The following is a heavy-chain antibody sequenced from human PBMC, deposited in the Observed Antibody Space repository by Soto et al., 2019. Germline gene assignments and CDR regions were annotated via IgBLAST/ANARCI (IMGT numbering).Heavy chain of an antibody. D-gene: IGHD6-6*01. V-gene: IGHV4-59*08. CDR2: IYYSGST. Sequence: SETLSLTCTVSGGSISSYYWSWIRQPLGKGLEWIGYIYYSGSTNYNPSLKSRVTISVDTSKNQFSLKLSSVTAADTAVYYCARLAKYSSSAMFYYYYYMDVWGKGTTVTVSS. CDR1: GGSISSYY. J-gene: IGHJ6*03. CDR3: ARLAKYSSSAMFYYYYYMDV.